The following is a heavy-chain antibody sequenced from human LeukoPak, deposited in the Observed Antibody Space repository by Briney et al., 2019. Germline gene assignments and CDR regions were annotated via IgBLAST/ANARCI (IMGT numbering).Heavy chain of an antibody. V-gene: IGHV3-23*01. CDR2: ISPSGDIT. CDR3: ATKIVGAIWGAFDI. Sequence: GGTLRLSCAGSGFSFSSHGMNWVRQAPGKGLEWVSGISPSGDITYYTDSVRGRFTISRDNFKNTLSLQVNSLRAEDTAMYYCATKIVGAIWGAFDIWGQGTMVTVSS. D-gene: IGHD1-26*01. CDR1: GFSFSSHG. J-gene: IGHJ3*02.